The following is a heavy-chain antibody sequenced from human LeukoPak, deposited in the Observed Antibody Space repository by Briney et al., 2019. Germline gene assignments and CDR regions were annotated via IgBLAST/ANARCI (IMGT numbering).Heavy chain of an antibody. CDR3: AKRYDSSGYYYVDY. CDR1: GFTFSSYA. Sequence: GGSLRLSCAASGFTFSSYAMSWVRQAPGKGLEWVSAISGSGGSTYCADSVKGRFTISRDNSKNTLYLQMNSLRAEDTAVYYCAKRYDSSGYYYVDYWGQGTLVTVSS. V-gene: IGHV3-23*01. J-gene: IGHJ4*02. CDR2: ISGSGGST. D-gene: IGHD3-22*01.